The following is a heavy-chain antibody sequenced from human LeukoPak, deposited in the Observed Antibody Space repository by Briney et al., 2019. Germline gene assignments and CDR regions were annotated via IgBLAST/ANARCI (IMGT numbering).Heavy chain of an antibody. Sequence: GGSLRLSCAASGFTLSSYWMTWVRQAPGKGLEWVAVISYDGSNKYYADSVKGRFTISRDNSKNTLYLQMNSLRAEDTAVYYCAIDYGGNRAFDYWGQGTLVTVSS. CDR1: GFTLSSYW. V-gene: IGHV3-30-3*01. J-gene: IGHJ4*02. CDR2: ISYDGSNK. D-gene: IGHD4-23*01. CDR3: AIDYGGNRAFDY.